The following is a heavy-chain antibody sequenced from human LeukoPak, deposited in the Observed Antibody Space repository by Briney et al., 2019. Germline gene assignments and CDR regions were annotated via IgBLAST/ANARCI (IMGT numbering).Heavy chain of an antibody. Sequence: GASVKVSCKASGGTFSSYAISWVRQAPGQGLEWMGRIIPILGIANYAQKFQGRVTITADKSTSTAYMELSSLRSEDTAVYYCARDSMVRGEDYWGQGTLVTVSS. CDR1: GGTFSSYA. V-gene: IGHV1-69*04. D-gene: IGHD3-10*01. CDR2: IIPILGIA. CDR3: ARDSMVRGEDY. J-gene: IGHJ4*02.